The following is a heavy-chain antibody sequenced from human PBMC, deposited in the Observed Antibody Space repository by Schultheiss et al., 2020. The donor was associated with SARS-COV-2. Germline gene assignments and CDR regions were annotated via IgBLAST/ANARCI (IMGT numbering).Heavy chain of an antibody. Sequence: GESLKISCSASGFTFSSYAMHWVRQAPGKGLEYVLAISSNGGSTYYADSVKGRFTISRDNSKNTLYLQMSSLRAEDTAVYYCVKDGIAAAGTSDAFDIWGQGTMVTVSS. CDR3: VKDGIAAAGTSDAFDI. J-gene: IGHJ3*02. V-gene: IGHV3-64D*06. D-gene: IGHD6-13*01. CDR1: GFTFSSYA. CDR2: ISSNGGST.